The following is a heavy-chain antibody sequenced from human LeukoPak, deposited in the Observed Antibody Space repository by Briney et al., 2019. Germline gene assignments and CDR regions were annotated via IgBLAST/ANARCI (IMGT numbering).Heavy chain of an antibody. Sequence: SETLSLTCAVDGGSFSSYYWNWIRQPPGKGLEWIGEIYHSGSTRYNPSLRSRVTISVDTSKNQFSLTLSSVTAADTAVYYCARGRGGMLRELTLNYYYYGMDVWGQGTTVTVSS. CDR2: IYHSGST. CDR1: GGSFSSYY. V-gene: IGHV4-34*01. J-gene: IGHJ6*02. D-gene: IGHD3-16*01. CDR3: ARGRGGMLRELTLNYYYYGMDV.